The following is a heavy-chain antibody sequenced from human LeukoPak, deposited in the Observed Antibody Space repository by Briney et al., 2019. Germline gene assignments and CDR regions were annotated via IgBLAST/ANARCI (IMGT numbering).Heavy chain of an antibody. V-gene: IGHV3-23*01. D-gene: IGHD5-12*01. J-gene: IGHJ4*02. Sequence: GGSLRLSCAASGFTFSSYAMSWVRQAPGMGLEWVSAISGSGGSTYYADSVKGRFTISRDNSKNTLYLQMNSLRAEDTAVYYCARLEWLQPFDYWGQGTLVSVSS. CDR2: ISGSGGST. CDR1: GFTFSSYA. CDR3: ARLEWLQPFDY.